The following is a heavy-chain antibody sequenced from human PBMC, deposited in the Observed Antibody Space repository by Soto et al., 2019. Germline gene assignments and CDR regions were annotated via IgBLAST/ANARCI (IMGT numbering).Heavy chain of an antibody. D-gene: IGHD2-15*01. CDR1: GFTFSSYG. CDR2: ISYDGSNK. J-gene: IGHJ3*02. Sequence: PGGSLRLSCAASGFTFSSYGMHWVRQAPGKGLEWVAVISYDGSNKYYADSVKGRFTISRDNSKNTLYLQMNSLRAEDTAVYYCARGRRYCSGGSCWLGAFDIWGQGTMVTVSS. CDR3: ARGRRYCSGGSCWLGAFDI. V-gene: IGHV3-30*03.